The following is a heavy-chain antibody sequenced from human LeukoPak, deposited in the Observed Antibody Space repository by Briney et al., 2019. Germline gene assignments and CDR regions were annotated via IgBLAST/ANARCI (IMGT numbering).Heavy chain of an antibody. V-gene: IGHV3-30-3*01. J-gene: IGHJ4*02. D-gene: IGHD2-2*02. CDR2: ISYDGSNK. CDR1: GFTFSSYA. Sequence: GGSLRLSCAASGFTFSSYAMHWVRQAPGKGLEWVAVISYDGSNKYYADSVKGRFTISRDNSKNTLYLQMNSLRAEDTAVYYCAKGVPAAIRTLYYWGQGTLVTVSS. CDR3: AKGVPAAIRTLYY.